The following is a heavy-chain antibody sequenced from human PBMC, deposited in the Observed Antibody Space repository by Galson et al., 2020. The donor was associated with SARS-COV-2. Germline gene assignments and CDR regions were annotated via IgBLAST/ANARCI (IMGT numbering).Heavy chain of an antibody. CDR1: GGTFSSYA. D-gene: IGHD3-10*01. Sequence: SVKVSCKASGGTFSSYAISWVRQAPGQGLEWMGGIIHIFGTANYAQKFQGRVTITADESTSTAYMELSSLRSEDTAVYYCARLYYLDYYGSGSYYNTLDYWGQGTLVTVSS. V-gene: IGHV1-69*13. J-gene: IGHJ4*02. CDR3: ARLYYLDYYGSGSYYNTLDY. CDR2: IIHIFGTA.